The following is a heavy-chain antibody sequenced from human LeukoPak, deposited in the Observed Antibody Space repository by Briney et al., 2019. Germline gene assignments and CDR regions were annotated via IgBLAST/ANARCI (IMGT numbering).Heavy chain of an antibody. CDR2: INHSGST. J-gene: IGHJ4*02. D-gene: IGHD3-9*01. V-gene: IGHV4-34*01. CDR3: ASRGGRFFDWLV. CDR1: GGSFNDYY. Sequence: SETLSLTCAVHGGSFNDYYWSWIRQPPGKGLEWIGEINHSGSTNYNPSLKSRVTISVDTSRNQFSLKLSSVTAADTAVYYCASRGGRFFDWLVWGQGTLVTVSS.